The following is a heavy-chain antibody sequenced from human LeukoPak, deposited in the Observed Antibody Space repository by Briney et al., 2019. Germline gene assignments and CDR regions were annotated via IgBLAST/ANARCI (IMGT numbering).Heavy chain of an antibody. V-gene: IGHV3-21*01. D-gene: IGHD2-2*01. Sequence: PGGSLRLSCAASGFTFSSSWMHWVRQAPGKGLEWVSAIDPSSTYIYYADSVKGRFTISRDNAENSLYLQMNSLRVEDTAVYYCARAPTVLVGYCSSSSCQADYWGQGTLVTVSS. J-gene: IGHJ4*02. CDR2: IDPSSTYI. CDR3: ARAPTVLVGYCSSSSCQADY. CDR1: GFTFSSSW.